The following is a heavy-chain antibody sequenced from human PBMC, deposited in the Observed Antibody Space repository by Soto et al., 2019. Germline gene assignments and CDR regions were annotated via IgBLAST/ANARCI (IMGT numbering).Heavy chain of an antibody. J-gene: IGHJ4*02. CDR2: IYYSGST. CDR1: GYSIRSSNW. V-gene: IGHV4-28*01. D-gene: IGHD6-6*01. CDR3: ARWYGGSSDF. Sequence: PSETLSLTCAVSGYSIRSSNWWGWIGQPPGRGLEWIGYIYYSGSTYYNPSLKSRVTISVDTSKNQFSLKLSSVTAADTAVYYCARWYGGSSDFWGQGTLV.